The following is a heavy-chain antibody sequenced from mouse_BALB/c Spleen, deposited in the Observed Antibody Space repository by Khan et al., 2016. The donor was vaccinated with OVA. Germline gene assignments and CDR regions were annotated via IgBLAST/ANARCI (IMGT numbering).Heavy chain of an antibody. J-gene: IGHJ2*01. CDR2: ISYSGNT. CDR3: ARIYGGDFDY. Sequence: EVQLEESGPGLVKPSQSLSLTCTITGYSITTDYAWNWIRQFPGSKLEWMGFISYSGNTKYKPSLKSRISITRDTSKNQFFLQLKSVTTEDTARYYCARIYGGDFDYWGEGTTLTVSS. CDR1: GYSITTDYA. V-gene: IGHV3-2*02. D-gene: IGHD1-1*01.